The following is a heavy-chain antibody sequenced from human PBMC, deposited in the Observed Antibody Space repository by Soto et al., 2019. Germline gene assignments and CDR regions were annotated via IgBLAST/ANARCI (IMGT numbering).Heavy chain of an antibody. CDR3: AREGYCSSNSCYSTAFDY. V-gene: IGHV3-74*01. Sequence: GGSLRLSCAASGFTFSSYWMHWVRQAPGKGLVWVSRINSDGSRTSYADSVKGRFTISRDNARNTLFLEMNSLRAEDTAVYYCAREGYCSSNSCYSTAFDYWGQGTSVTGSS. CDR1: GFTFSSYW. D-gene: IGHD2-2*02. CDR2: INSDGSRT. J-gene: IGHJ4*02.